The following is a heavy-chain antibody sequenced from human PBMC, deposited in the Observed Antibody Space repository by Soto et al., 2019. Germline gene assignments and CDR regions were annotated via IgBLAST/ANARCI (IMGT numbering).Heavy chain of an antibody. CDR1: GVSIINNY. CDR2: VYSSGRT. J-gene: IGHJ4*02. Sequence: SETLSLTCAVSGVSIINNYWTCIRQPAGKGLEWLGSVYSSGRTTYNPSLKSRLTMSVDTSKNQFSLNLSSVTAADTAVYYCARREDTFEFWGQGMLVTVSS. V-gene: IGHV4-4*07. CDR3: ARREDTFEF.